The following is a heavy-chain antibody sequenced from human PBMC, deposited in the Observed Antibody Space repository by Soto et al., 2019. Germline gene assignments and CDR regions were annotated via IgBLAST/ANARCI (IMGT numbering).Heavy chain of an antibody. CDR1: GGSISSGGSY. J-gene: IGHJ4*02. CDR3: ARGIEITFGGVTTYYFDY. D-gene: IGHD3-16*01. CDR2: IYYSGST. V-gene: IGHV4-31*03. Sequence: QVQLQESGPGLVKPSQTLSLTCTVSGGSISSGGSYWSWIRQHPGKGLEWFGYIYYSGSTYYNPSLKSRVTISVDTSKNQFSLKLSSVTAADTAGYYCARGIEITFGGVTTYYFDYWGQGTLVTVSS.